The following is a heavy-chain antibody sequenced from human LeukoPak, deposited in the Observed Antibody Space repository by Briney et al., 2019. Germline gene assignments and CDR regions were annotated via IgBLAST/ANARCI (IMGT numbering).Heavy chain of an antibody. V-gene: IGHV3-74*01. Sequence: GGSLRLSCAASGFTFSSYWMHWVRQAPGKALVWVSRINGDGSSTNYADSVKGRFTISRDNAKNTLYLQVNSLRAEDTAVYYCARGPNYYDSTGMSDWGQGTLVTVSS. CDR3: ARGPNYYDSTGMSD. D-gene: IGHD3-22*01. J-gene: IGHJ4*02. CDR2: INGDGSST. CDR1: GFTFSSYW.